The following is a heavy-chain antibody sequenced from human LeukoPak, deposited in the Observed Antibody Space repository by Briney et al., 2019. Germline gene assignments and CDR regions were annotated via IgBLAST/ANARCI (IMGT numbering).Heavy chain of an antibody. D-gene: IGHD3-10*01. Sequence: GGSLRLSCAASEFTFSSYNMNWVRQAPGKGLEWVANINEDGSEKYYVDSVKGRFTISRDSAKNSLDLQMNSLRAEDTALYYCARAKVNMDVWGKGTSVTVSS. J-gene: IGHJ6*03. V-gene: IGHV3-7*01. CDR3: ARAKVNMDV. CDR1: EFTFSSYN. CDR2: INEDGSEK.